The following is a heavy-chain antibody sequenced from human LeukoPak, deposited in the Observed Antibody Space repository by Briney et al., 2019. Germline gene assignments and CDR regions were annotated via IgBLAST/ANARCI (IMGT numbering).Heavy chain of an antibody. D-gene: IGHD1-26*01. J-gene: IGHJ4*02. CDR3: ASVGGATPFDY. CDR2: ISSSGSTI. V-gene: IGHV3-48*03. Sequence: GGSLRLSCAASGFTFSSYEMNWVRQAPGKGLEWVSYISSSGSTIYYADSVKGRFTNSRDNAKNSLYLQMNSLRAEDTAVYYCASVGGATPFDYWGQGTLVTVSS. CDR1: GFTFSSYE.